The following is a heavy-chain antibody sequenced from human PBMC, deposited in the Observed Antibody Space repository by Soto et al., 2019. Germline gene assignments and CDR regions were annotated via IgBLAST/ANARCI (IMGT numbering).Heavy chain of an antibody. D-gene: IGHD3-22*01. V-gene: IGHV3-23*01. CDR3: ARASSASAYLDY. Sequence: EAQLLESGGGLVQPGGSLRLSCAASGFTFSSYAMSWVRQAPGKGLEWVSVVSGSGGTTYYADSVKGRFTISRDNSKNTVYLQMNSLRDDDTAVYYCARASSASAYLDYWGQGTLVTASS. J-gene: IGHJ4*02. CDR1: GFTFSSYA. CDR2: VSGSGGTT.